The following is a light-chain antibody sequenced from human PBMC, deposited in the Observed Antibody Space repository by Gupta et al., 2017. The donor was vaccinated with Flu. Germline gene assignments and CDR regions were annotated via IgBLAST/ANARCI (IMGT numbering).Light chain of an antibody. J-gene: IGKJ2*01. V-gene: IGKV1-5*03. CDR3: QQSVT. CDR2: KAS. Sequence: SASVGDRVTITCRASQSISSWLAWYQQKPGKAPKLLIYKASSLESGVPSRFSGSGSGTEFTLTISSLQPDDFATYYCQQSVTFGQGTKLEIK. CDR1: QSISSW.